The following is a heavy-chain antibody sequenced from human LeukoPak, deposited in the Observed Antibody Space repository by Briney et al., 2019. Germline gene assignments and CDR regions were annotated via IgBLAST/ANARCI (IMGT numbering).Heavy chain of an antibody. V-gene: IGHV4-59*10. D-gene: IGHD2-15*01. CDR2: IHTSAST. CDR1: DGSFSGYY. Sequence: SETLPLTCADYDGSFSGYYWSWIRQPAGKGLEWIGRIHTSASTNYNPSLKSRVTMSVDTSKNKFSLKLSSVTAADTAVYYCARVICSGGSCRFDYWGQGTLVTVSS. J-gene: IGHJ4*02. CDR3: ARVICSGGSCRFDY.